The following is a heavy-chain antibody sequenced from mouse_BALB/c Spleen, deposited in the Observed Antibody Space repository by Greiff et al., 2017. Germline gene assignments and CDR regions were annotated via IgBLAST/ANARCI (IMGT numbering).Heavy chain of an antibody. J-gene: IGHJ2*01. V-gene: IGHV1-77*01. CDR3: AREEDY. Sequence: QVQLQQSGAELARPGASVKLSCKASGYTFTDYYINWVKQRTGQGLEWIGEIYPGSGNTYYNEKFKGKATLTADKSSSTAYMQLSSLTSEDSAVYFCAREEDYWGQGTTLTVSS. CDR2: IYPGSGNT. CDR1: GYTFTDYY.